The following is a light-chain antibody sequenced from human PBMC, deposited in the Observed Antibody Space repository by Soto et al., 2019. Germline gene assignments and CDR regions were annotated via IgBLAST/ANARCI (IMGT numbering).Light chain of an antibody. CDR3: QQSYSTPLYT. CDR1: QSISSY. Sequence: DIQMTQSPSSLSASVGARVTITCRASQSISSYLNWYQQKPGKAPKLLIYAASSLQSGVPSRFSGSGSGTDFTLTISSLQPEDFATYYCQQSYSTPLYTFGQGTKLEIK. J-gene: IGKJ2*01. V-gene: IGKV1-39*01. CDR2: AAS.